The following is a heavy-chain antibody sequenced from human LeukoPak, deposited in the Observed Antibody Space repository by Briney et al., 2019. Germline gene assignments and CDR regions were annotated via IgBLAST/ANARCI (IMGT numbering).Heavy chain of an antibody. V-gene: IGHV3-11*03. CDR1: GFTFSDYY. CDR2: ISSSSSYT. CDR3: AKRLSFGVAIGDFDY. J-gene: IGHJ4*02. Sequence: GGSLRLSCAASGFTFSDYYMSWIRQAPGKGLEWVSYISSSSSYTNYADSVKGRFTISRDSSMETLYLQMNSLRAEDTATYFCAKRLSFGVAIGDFDYWGQGTLVTVSS. D-gene: IGHD3-3*01.